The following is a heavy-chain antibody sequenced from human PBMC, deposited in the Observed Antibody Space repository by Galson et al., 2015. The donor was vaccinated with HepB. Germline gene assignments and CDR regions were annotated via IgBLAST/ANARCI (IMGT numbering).Heavy chain of an antibody. J-gene: IGHJ4*02. D-gene: IGHD1-26*01. CDR1: GFSLSTSGMR. V-gene: IGHV2-70*04. CDR3: ARLTVSGSYYFDY. CDR2: IDWDDDK. Sequence: PALVKPTQTLTLTYTFSGFSLSTSGMRVTWIRQPPGKALEWLARIDWDDDKFYSTSLKTRLTISKDISKNQVVLTMTNMDPVDTATYYCARLTVSGSYYFDYWGQGTLVTVSS.